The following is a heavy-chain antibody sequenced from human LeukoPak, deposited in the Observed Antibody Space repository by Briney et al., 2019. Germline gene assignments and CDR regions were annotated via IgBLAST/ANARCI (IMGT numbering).Heavy chain of an antibody. D-gene: IGHD3-16*01. Sequence: PPETLSLTCTVSGGSVNSDYWNWIRQPPGKGLEWIGYTYYSGSTNYNPSLRGRVTISVDTSKNQFSLKLNSVTAADTAVYYCARYDDAFDIWGQGTMVTVSS. J-gene: IGHJ3*02. CDR2: TYYSGST. V-gene: IGHV4-59*02. CDR1: GGSVNSDY. CDR3: ARYDDAFDI.